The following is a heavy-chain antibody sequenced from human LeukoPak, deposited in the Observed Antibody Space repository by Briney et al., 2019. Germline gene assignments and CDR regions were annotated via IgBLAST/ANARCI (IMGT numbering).Heavy chain of an antibody. CDR2: ISFDGSAK. J-gene: IGHJ4*02. Sequence: GGSLRLSCAASRFTFSNYGMHWVRQAPGKGLEWVSVISFDGSAKYYADSVKGRFTMSRDNSKNTLYLQMTSPRAEDTAVYYCAKDRVTAAGYHFDYWGQGTLVTVSS. V-gene: IGHV3-30*18. CDR3: AKDRVTAAGYHFDY. D-gene: IGHD6-13*01. CDR1: RFTFSNYG.